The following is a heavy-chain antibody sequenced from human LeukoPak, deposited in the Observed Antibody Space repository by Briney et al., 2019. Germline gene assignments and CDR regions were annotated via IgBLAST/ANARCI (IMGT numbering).Heavy chain of an antibody. J-gene: IGHJ3*02. Sequence: RASVKVSCKASGYTFTSYGISWVRQAPGQGLEWMGWINVYNGNTNNAQKLQGRVTMTTDTSTSTAYMELRSLRSDDTAVYYCASAGIDRWELLTHAFDIWGQGTMVTVSS. CDR3: ASAGIDRWELLTHAFDI. CDR2: INVYNGNT. D-gene: IGHD1-26*01. V-gene: IGHV1-18*01. CDR1: GYTFTSYG.